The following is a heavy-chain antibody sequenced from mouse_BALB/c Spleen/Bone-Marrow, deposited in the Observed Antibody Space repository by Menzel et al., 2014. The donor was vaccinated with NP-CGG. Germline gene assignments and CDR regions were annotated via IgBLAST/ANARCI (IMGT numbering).Heavy chain of an antibody. V-gene: IGHV4-1*02. D-gene: IGHD1-1*01. CDR3: ARLSYYGRFAY. Sequence: EVQRVESGGGLVQPGGSLKLSCAASGFDFSRYWMSWVRQAPGKGLEWIGEINPDCSTINYTPSLKDKFIISGDNAKNTLYLQMSKVRSEDTALYYCARLSYYGRFAYWGQGTLVTVSA. J-gene: IGHJ3*01. CDR2: INPDCSTI. CDR1: GFDFSRYW.